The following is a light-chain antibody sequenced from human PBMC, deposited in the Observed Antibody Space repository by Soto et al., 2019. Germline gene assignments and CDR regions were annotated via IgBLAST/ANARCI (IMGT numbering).Light chain of an antibody. CDR1: SDDVGGYNY. J-gene: IGLJ2*01. CDR3: SSYTTSSTQV. CDR2: EVN. V-gene: IGLV2-14*01. Sequence: QSVLTQPASVSGSPGQSITISCTGTSDDVGGYNYVSWYQQHPGKAPKLMIFEVNNRPSGVSNRFSGSKSGNTASLTISVLQAEDEAYYYCSSYTTSSTQVFGGGTQLTVL.